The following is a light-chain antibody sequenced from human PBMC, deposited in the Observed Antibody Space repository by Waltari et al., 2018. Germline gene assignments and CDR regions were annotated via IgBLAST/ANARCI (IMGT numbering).Light chain of an antibody. CDR3: QQYEKWPRT. CDR1: QSVTTN. Sequence: EIVKTQTPATLSVSPGESATLFCRASQSVTTNLAWYVQKPGQAPRLLIYGASARATGGPARFTGGGYGTEFTLTISSLQSEDFAVYYCQQYEKWPRTFGQGTKVEIK. J-gene: IGKJ1*01. CDR2: GAS. V-gene: IGKV3-15*01.